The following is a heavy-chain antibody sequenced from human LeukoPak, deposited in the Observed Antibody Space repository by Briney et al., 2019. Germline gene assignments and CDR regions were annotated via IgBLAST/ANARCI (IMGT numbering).Heavy chain of an antibody. J-gene: IGHJ4*02. V-gene: IGHV4-34*01. CDR2: INHSGST. D-gene: IGHD4-17*01. Sequence: SETLSLTCAVYGGSFSGYYWSWIRQPPGKGLEWIGEINHSGSTNYNPSLKSRVTISVDTSKNQFSLKLSSVTAADTAVYYCASSTTVTLDDWGQGTLVTVSS. CDR3: ASSTTVTLDD. CDR1: GGSFSGYY.